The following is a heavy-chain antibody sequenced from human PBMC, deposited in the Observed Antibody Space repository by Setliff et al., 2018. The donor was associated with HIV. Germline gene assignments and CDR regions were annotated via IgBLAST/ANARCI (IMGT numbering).Heavy chain of an antibody. V-gene: IGHV4-4*07. D-gene: IGHD3-3*01. Sequence: PSETLSLTCTVSGGSIRNYYWSWIRKSAGKGLEWIGRVHKSGNTDYNPSLKGRVTMSVDTSKNQFFLKLTSMTAADTAIYYCARDMEDFGVLTSAPFDPWGRGTLVTVSS. CDR3: ARDMEDFGVLTSAPFDP. CDR2: VHKSGNT. CDR1: GGSIRNYY. J-gene: IGHJ5*02.